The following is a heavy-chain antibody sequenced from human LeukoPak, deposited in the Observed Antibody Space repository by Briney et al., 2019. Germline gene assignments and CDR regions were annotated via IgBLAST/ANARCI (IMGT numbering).Heavy chain of an antibody. V-gene: IGHV4-39*07. D-gene: IGHD2-2*02. CDR3: ASIVVPAAIDYYYYMDV. CDR1: GGSISSSSYY. CDR2: IYYSGST. Sequence: SETLSLTCTVSGGSISSSSYYWGWIRQPPGKGLEWIGSIYYSGSTYYNPSLKSRVTISVDTSKNQSSLKLSSVTAADTAVYYCASIVVPAAIDYYYYMDVWGKGTTVTVSS. J-gene: IGHJ6*03.